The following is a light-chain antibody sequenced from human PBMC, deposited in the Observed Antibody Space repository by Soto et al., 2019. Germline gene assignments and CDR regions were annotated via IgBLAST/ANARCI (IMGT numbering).Light chain of an antibody. CDR3: QSYDSSLSGYV. Sequence: QSVLTQPPSVSGAPGQRVTISCTGSSSNIGAGYDVHWYQQLPGTAPQLLICANSNRPSGVPGRFSGSKSGASASLAITGLQAEDEADYYCQSYDSSLSGYVFGTGTKVTVL. V-gene: IGLV1-40*01. CDR2: ANS. CDR1: SSNIGAGYD. J-gene: IGLJ1*01.